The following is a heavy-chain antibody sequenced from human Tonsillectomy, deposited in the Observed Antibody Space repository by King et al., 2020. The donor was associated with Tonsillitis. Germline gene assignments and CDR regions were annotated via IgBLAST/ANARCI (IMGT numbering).Heavy chain of an antibody. Sequence: VQLVESGGGLVQPGGSLRLSCAASGFTFSSYEMNWVRQAPGKGPEWVSYISSSGSTIYYADSVMGRFTISRDNAKNSLYLQMNSLRAEDTAIYYCANLFYYDSTPHFDYWGQGTLVTVSS. D-gene: IGHD3-22*01. J-gene: IGHJ4*02. V-gene: IGHV3-48*03. CDR3: ANLFYYDSTPHFDY. CDR1: GFTFSSYE. CDR2: ISSSGSTI.